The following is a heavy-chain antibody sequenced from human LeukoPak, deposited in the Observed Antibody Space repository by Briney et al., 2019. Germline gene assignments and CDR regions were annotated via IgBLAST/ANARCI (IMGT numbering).Heavy chain of an antibody. D-gene: IGHD6-19*01. CDR3: ARSDPIAVAGPFDY. CDR2: INPNSGGT. J-gene: IGHJ4*02. V-gene: IGHV1-2*02. Sequence: ASVKVSCKASGYTFTGYYMHWVRQAPGQGLEWMGWINPNSGGTNYAQKFQGRVTMTRDTSISTAYMELSRLRSDDTAVYYCARSDPIAVAGPFDYWGQGTLVTVSS. CDR1: GYTFTGYY.